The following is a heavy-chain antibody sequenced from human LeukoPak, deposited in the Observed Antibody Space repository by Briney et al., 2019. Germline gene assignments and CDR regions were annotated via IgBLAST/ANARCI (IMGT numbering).Heavy chain of an antibody. D-gene: IGHD2-15*01. J-gene: IGHJ6*02. CDR1: GGSISSGDYY. V-gene: IGHV4-30-4*01. CDR2: IYYSGST. Sequence: PSETLSLTCTVSGGSISSGDYYWSWIRQPPGKGLEWIGYIYYSGSTYYNPSLKSRVTISVDTSKNQFSLKLSSVTAADMAVYYCAREGIFPDSTMDVWGQGTTVTVSS. CDR3: AREGIFPDSTMDV.